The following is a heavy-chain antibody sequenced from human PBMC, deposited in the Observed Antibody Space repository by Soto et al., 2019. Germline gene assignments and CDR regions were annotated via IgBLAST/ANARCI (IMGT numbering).Heavy chain of an antibody. CDR2: ISAHNGNT. J-gene: IGHJ4*02. CDR3: ARGRYGDY. V-gene: IGHV1-18*01. Sequence: QVHLVQSGAEVKKPGASVKVSCKASGYTFTSYGITWVRQAPGQGLEWMGWISAHNGNTDYARKLQGRVIVTRDTSTSTAYRELRSLRSDDTAVYYCARGRYGDYWGQGALVTVSS. D-gene: IGHD1-1*01. CDR1: GYTFTSYG.